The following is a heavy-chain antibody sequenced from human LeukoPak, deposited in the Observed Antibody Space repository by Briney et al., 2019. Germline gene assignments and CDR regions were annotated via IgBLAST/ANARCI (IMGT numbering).Heavy chain of an antibody. J-gene: IGHJ4*02. Sequence: GGSLRLSCAASGFTFSSYAMSWVRQAPGKGLEWVSAISGSGGSTYYADSVKGRFTISRDNSKNTLYLQINSLRAVDTAVYYCAKFNRQYCSSTSCYGGFDYWGQGTLVTVSS. CDR3: AKFNRQYCSSTSCYGGFDY. CDR2: ISGSGGST. D-gene: IGHD2-2*01. V-gene: IGHV3-23*01. CDR1: GFTFSSYA.